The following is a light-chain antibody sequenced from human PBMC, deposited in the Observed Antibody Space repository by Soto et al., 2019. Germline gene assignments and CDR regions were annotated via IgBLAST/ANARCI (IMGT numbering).Light chain of an antibody. V-gene: IGLV2-14*01. CDR2: EVS. CDR1: SSDVGRYNY. J-gene: IGLJ3*02. Sequence: QPVLTQPASVSGSPGQSITISCTGTSSDVGRYNYVSWYQQHPGKAPKLMIYEVSNRPSGVSNRFSGSKSGNTASLTISGLQPEDEADYYCNSYTSTSARVFGGGTKLTVL. CDR3: NSYTSTSARV.